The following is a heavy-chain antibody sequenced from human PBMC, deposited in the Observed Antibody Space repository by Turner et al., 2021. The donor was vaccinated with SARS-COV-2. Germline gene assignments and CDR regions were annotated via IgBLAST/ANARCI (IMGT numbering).Heavy chain of an antibody. Sequence: EVQLVESGGGLVQPGGSLRLACAASGLTFSSYTMDWVRQAPGKGLEWVSSISSSSSYIYYADSVKGRFTISRDNAKNSLYLQMNSLRAEDTAVFYCARQGDYYDSSGYYPDAFDIWGQGTMVTVSS. CDR2: ISSSSSYI. J-gene: IGHJ3*02. D-gene: IGHD3-22*01. V-gene: IGHV3-21*01. CDR3: ARQGDYYDSSGYYPDAFDI. CDR1: GLTFSSYT.